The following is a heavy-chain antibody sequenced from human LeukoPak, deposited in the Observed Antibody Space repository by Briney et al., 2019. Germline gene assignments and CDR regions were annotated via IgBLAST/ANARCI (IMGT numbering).Heavy chain of an antibody. V-gene: IGHV1-18*01. D-gene: IGHD3-9*01. Sequence: ASVKVSCKASGYTFTSYGISWVRQAPGQGLEGMGWISAYNGNTNYAQKLQGRVTMTTDTSTSTAYMELRSLRSDDTAVYYCARGSRPDYDILTGLVDFDYWGQGTLVTVSS. CDR3: ARGSRPDYDILTGLVDFDY. CDR1: GYTFTSYG. CDR2: ISAYNGNT. J-gene: IGHJ4*02.